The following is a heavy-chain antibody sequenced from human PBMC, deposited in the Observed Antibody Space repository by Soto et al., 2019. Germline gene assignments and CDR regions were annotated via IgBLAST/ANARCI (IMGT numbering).Heavy chain of an antibody. Sequence: QLLESGPGLVKPSETLSLTCTVSGGSISGSSYFWGWIRQPPGKGLEWIGSINYSGSTYYSPSLKSRVTMSVDTSKNQFSLNLSSVTAADTAVYYCARQWFYWGQGILVTVSS. D-gene: IGHD3-22*01. CDR3: ARQWFY. CDR1: GGSISGSSYF. V-gene: IGHV4-39*01. CDR2: INYSGST. J-gene: IGHJ4*02.